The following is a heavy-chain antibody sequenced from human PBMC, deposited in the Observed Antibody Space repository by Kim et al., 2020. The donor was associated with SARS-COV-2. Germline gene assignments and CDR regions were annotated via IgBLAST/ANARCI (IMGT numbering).Heavy chain of an antibody. J-gene: IGHJ6*03. Sequence: SETLSLTCTVSGGSISSYYWSWIRQPPGKGLEWIGYIYYSGSTNYNPSLKSRVTISVDTSKNQFSLKLSSVTAADTAVYYCARGAQLLWSWDYYYYMDVWGKGTTVTVSS. D-gene: IGHD2-2*01. V-gene: IGHV4-59*01. CDR2: IYYSGST. CDR3: ARGAQLLWSWDYYYYMDV. CDR1: GGSISSYY.